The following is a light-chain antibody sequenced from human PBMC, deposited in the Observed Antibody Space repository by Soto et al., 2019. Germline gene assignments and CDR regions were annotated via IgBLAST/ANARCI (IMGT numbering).Light chain of an antibody. CDR3: HQYGSSQGT. CDR2: GAS. V-gene: IGKV3-20*01. J-gene: IGKJ1*01. Sequence: EIVLTQSPGTLSLSPGERATLSCRSSQSVSNNYLAWYQQKPGQAPRLLIYGASSRATGIPDRFSGSGSGTDFTFTISRLEPEDFAVYYCHQYGSSQGTLGQGTKVDIK. CDR1: QSVSNNY.